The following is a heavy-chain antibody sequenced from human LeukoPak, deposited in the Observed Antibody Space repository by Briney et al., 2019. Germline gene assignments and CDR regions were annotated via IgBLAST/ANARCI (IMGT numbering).Heavy chain of an antibody. V-gene: IGHV1-8*01. D-gene: IGHD3-10*01. CDR2: MNPNSGNT. J-gene: IGHJ5*02. Sequence: ASVKVSFKASGYTFTSYDINWVRQATGQGLEWMGWMNPNSGNTGYAQKFQGRVTMTRNTSISTAYMELSSLRSEDTAVYYCARGSAYYYGSGSYRAWFDPWGQGTLVTASS. CDR1: GYTFTSYD. CDR3: ARGSAYYYGSGSYRAWFDP.